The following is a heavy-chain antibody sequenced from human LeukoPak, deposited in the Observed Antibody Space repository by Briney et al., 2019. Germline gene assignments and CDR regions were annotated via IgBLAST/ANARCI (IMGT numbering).Heavy chain of an antibody. Sequence: SETLSLTCTVSGGSISSYYWSWIRQPPGKGLEWIGYTYYSGSTNYNPSLKSRVTISVDTSKNQFSLKLSSVTAADTAVYYCARRKGRLRGYDYWGQGTLVTVSS. J-gene: IGHJ4*02. CDR2: TYYSGST. CDR1: GGSISSYY. D-gene: IGHD3-10*01. CDR3: ARRKGRLRGYDY. V-gene: IGHV4-59*01.